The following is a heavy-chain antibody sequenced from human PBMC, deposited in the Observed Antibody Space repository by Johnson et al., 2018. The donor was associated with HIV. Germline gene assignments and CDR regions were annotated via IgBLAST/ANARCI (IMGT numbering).Heavy chain of an antibody. CDR3: AKVTGYSSGWFLDAFDI. J-gene: IGHJ3*02. Sequence: VQLVESGGGVVQPGGSLRLSCAASGFTFSSYGMHWVRQAPGKGLEWVAFIRYDGSNKYYADSVKGRFTISRDNSKNTLYLQMNSLRAEDTAVYYCAKVTGYSSGWFLDAFDIWGQGTMVTVSS. CDR1: GFTFSSYG. V-gene: IGHV3-30*02. D-gene: IGHD6-19*01. CDR2: IRYDGSNK.